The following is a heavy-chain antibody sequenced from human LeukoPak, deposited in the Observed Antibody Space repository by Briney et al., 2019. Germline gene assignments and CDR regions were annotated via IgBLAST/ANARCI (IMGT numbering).Heavy chain of an antibody. CDR3: ARGLGYCTSTTCLLPFDY. CDR1: GFTFSSYS. J-gene: IGHJ4*02. Sequence: PGGSLRLSCAASGFTFSSYSMNWVRQAPGKGLEWVSSISSSSSYIYYADSVKGRFTISRDNAKNSLYLQMNSLRAEDTAVYYCARGLGYCTSTTCLLPFDYWGQGTLVTVSS. D-gene: IGHD2-2*01. CDR2: ISSSSSYI. V-gene: IGHV3-21*01.